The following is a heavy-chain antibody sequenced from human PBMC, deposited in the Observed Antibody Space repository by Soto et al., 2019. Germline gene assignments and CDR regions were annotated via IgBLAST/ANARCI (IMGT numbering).Heavy chain of an antibody. J-gene: IGHJ5*02. Sequence: SVKVSFKASGGTFSSYAISWVRQAPGRGLEWMGGIIPLFGTTNYAQKFRGRVTVTADESTSTVYMEVRSLRFEDTAVYYCARAHGSSWYNWFDPWGQGTLVTVSS. D-gene: IGHD6-13*01. CDR2: IIPLFGTT. CDR3: ARAHGSSWYNWFDP. CDR1: GGTFSSYA. V-gene: IGHV1-69*13.